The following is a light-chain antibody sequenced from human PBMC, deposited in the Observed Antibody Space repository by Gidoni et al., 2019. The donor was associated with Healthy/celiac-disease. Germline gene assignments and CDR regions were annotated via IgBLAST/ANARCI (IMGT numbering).Light chain of an antibody. J-gene: IGLJ3*02. V-gene: IGLV6-57*04. CDR3: QSYDSSTFNWV. CDR2: EDN. CDR1: SGSIASNS. Sequence: NFMLTQPHTVSESPGKRVTITCTRSSGSIASNSVQWSQQRPRSAPTTVIYEDNQRPSGVPARFSGSIDSSSNSASLTISGLKTEDEADYYCQSYDSSTFNWVFGGGTKLTVL.